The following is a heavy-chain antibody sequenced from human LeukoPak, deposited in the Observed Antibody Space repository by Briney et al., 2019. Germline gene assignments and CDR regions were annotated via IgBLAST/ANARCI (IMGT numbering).Heavy chain of an antibody. CDR2: ISGSGGST. V-gene: IGHV3-23*01. D-gene: IGHD6-13*01. Sequence: PGGSLRLSCAASGFTFSSYAMSWVRQAPGKGLEWVSAISGSGGSTYYADSVKGRFTISRDNSKNMLYLQMNSLRAEDTAVYYCAKEVYSSSWYGIDYWGQGTLVTVSS. CDR1: GFTFSSYA. J-gene: IGHJ4*02. CDR3: AKEVYSSSWYGIDY.